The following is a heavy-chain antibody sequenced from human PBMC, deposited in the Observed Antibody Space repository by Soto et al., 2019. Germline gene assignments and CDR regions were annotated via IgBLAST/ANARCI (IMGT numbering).Heavy chain of an antibody. CDR1: GFTFSIYA. V-gene: IGHV3-23*01. Sequence: GGSLRLSCAASGFTFSIYAMNWVREAPGKGLEWVSSVSANGRNTYYADSVKGRFTVSRDKSRNALFLQLDSLRVEDTAIYYCAKDLSSLGWLALGAPFDSWGPGTLVTVSS. J-gene: IGHJ4*02. CDR2: VSANGRNT. CDR3: AKDLSSLGWLALGAPFDS. D-gene: IGHD3-22*01.